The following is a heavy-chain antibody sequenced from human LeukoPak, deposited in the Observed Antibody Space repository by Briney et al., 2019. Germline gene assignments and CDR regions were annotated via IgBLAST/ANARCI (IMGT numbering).Heavy chain of an antibody. Sequence: GGSLRLSCAAPGFTFSSHEMNWVRQAPGKGLEWVSYISRSGSSIYYTDSVEGRFTISRDNAKNSPYLQMNSLRAEDTAVYYCARDGSNFDPFDYWGQGTLVTVSS. D-gene: IGHD4-11*01. CDR3: ARDGSNFDPFDY. CDR1: GFTFSSHE. V-gene: IGHV3-48*03. J-gene: IGHJ4*02. CDR2: ISRSGSSI.